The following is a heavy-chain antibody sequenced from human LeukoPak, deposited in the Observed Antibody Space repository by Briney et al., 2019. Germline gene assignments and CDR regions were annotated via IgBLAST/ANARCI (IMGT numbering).Heavy chain of an antibody. J-gene: IGHJ6*02. CDR3: ARDRTTVTTGYYGMDV. CDR2: VNPNTGVT. Sequence: ASVKVSCKASGYTFTGYYMHWVRQAPGQGLEWMGWVNPNTGVTNYAQKFQGRVTLTRDTSIITAYMELTRLRSDDTAVYYCARDRTTVTTGYYGMDVWGQGTTVTVSS. V-gene: IGHV1-2*02. D-gene: IGHD4-17*01. CDR1: GYTFTGYY.